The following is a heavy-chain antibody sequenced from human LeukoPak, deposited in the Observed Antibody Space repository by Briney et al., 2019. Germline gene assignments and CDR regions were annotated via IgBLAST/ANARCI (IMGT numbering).Heavy chain of an antibody. V-gene: IGHV1-69*13. J-gene: IGHJ4*02. D-gene: IGHD2-2*01. Sequence: GASVKVSCKASGGTFSSYAISWVRQAPGQGLEWMGGIIPIFGTANYAQKFQGRVTITADESMSTAYMELSSLRSEDTAVYYCAILEAGYCSSTSCSSPYFDYWGQGTLVTVSS. CDR3: AILEAGYCSSTSCSSPYFDY. CDR2: IIPIFGTA. CDR1: GGTFSSYA.